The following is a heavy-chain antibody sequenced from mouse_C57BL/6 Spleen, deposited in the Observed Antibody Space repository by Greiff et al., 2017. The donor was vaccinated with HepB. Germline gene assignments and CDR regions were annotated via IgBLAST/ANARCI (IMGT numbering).Heavy chain of an antibody. V-gene: IGHV3-1*01. Sequence: EVQLQQSGPGMVKPSQSLSLTCTVTGYSITSGYDWHWIRHFPGNKLEWMGYISYSGSTNYNPSLKSRISITHDTSKNHFFLKLNSVTTEDTATYYCAPYDGYYGWYFDVWGTGTTVTVSS. CDR1: GYSITSGYD. D-gene: IGHD2-3*01. CDR3: APYDGYYGWYFDV. J-gene: IGHJ1*03. CDR2: ISYSGST.